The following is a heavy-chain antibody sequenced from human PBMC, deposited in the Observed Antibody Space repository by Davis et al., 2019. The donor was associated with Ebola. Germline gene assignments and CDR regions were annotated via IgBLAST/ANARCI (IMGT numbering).Heavy chain of an antibody. J-gene: IGHJ6*04. CDR3: GRERGGSVRVRGVIIKGGRYGMDV. CDR2: INTNTGTP. D-gene: IGHD3-10*01. CDR1: GYTFTSYA. Sequence: ASVKVSCKASGYTFTSYAMNWVRQAPGQGLEWMGWINTNTGTPTYAQGFTGRFVFSVDTSVSTAYLQISSLKAEDTALYYWGRERGGSVRVRGVIIKGGRYGMDVWGKGTTVTVSS. V-gene: IGHV7-4-1*02.